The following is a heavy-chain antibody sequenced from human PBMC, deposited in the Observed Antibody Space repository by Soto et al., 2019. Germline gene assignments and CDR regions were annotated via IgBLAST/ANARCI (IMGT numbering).Heavy chain of an antibody. CDR1: GGSFSGYY. J-gene: IGHJ5*02. Sequence: SETLSLTCAVYGGSFSGYYWSWIRQPPGKGLEWIGEINHSGSTNYNPSLKSRVTISVDTSKNQFSLKLSSVTAADTAVYYCARAPTITMVRGVMPWFDPWGQGTLVTVSS. D-gene: IGHD3-10*01. CDR3: ARAPTITMVRGVMPWFDP. CDR2: INHSGST. V-gene: IGHV4-34*01.